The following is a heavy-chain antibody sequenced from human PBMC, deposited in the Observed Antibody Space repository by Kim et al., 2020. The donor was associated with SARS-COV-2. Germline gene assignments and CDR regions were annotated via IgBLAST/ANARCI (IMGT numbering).Heavy chain of an antibody. CDR1: GGSISSYY. Sequence: SETLSLTCTVSGGSISSYYWSWIRQPPGKGLEWVGYIYYTGTTNYNPSLNRRVTISIDTSKYEFSLILTSVTAADTAVYFCARGYGSGSYHIDYWGQGTLVTVSS. J-gene: IGHJ4*02. V-gene: IGHV4-59*01. CDR3: ARGYGSGSYHIDY. D-gene: IGHD3-10*01. CDR2: IYYTGTT.